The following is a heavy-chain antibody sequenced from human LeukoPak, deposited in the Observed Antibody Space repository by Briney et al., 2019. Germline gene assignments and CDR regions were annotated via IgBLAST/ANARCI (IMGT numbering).Heavy chain of an antibody. CDR1: GYAFTSYD. CDR2: MNPNSGNT. CDR3: ARTHYYGSGSDY. D-gene: IGHD3-10*01. V-gene: IGHV1-8*01. Sequence: ASVKVSCTASGYAFTSYDINWVRQATGQGLEWMGWMNPNSGNTGYAQKFQGRVTMTRNTSISTAYMELSSLRSEDTAVYYCARTHYYGSGSDYWGQGTLVTVSS. J-gene: IGHJ4*02.